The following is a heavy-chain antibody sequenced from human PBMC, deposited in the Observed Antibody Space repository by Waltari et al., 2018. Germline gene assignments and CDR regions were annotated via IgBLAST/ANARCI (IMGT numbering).Heavy chain of an antibody. CDR3: ARAPAGRRTYYYDSSGYFNWFDP. V-gene: IGHV4-34*01. J-gene: IGHJ5*02. CDR1: GGSFSGYY. Sequence: QVQLQQWGAGLLKPSETLSLTCAVYGGSFSGYYWSWIRQPPGKGLEWVGEINHSGSTNYNPSLKSRVTISVDTSKNQFSLKLSSVTAADTAVYYCARAPAGRRTYYYDSSGYFNWFDPWGQGTLVTVSS. D-gene: IGHD3-22*01. CDR2: INHSGST.